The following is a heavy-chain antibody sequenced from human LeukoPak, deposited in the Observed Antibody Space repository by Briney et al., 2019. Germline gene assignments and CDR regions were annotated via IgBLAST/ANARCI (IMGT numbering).Heavy chain of an antibody. Sequence: SVTVSCKASGGTFSSYAISWVRQAPGQGLEWMGGIIPIFGTANYAQKFQGRVTITRNTSISTAYMELSSLRSEDTAVYYCARGPYYYDSSGYYFDYWGQGTLVTVSS. J-gene: IGHJ4*02. CDR3: ARGPYYYDSSGYYFDY. CDR1: GGTFSSYA. D-gene: IGHD3-22*01. CDR2: IIPIFGTA. V-gene: IGHV1-69*05.